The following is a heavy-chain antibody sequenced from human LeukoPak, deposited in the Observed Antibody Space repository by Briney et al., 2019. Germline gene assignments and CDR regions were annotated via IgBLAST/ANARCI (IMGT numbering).Heavy chain of an antibody. V-gene: IGHV4-38-2*01. D-gene: IGHD3-22*01. J-gene: IGHJ6*03. CDR1: GYSISSGYY. CDR3: ATYYYDSSGYYYILGDDNYMDV. Sequence: KPSETLSLTCAVSGYSISSGYYWGWIRQPPGKGLEWIGSIYHSGSTYYNPSLKSRVTISVDTSKNQFSLKLSSVTAADTAVYCCATYYYDSSGYYYILGDDNYMDVWGKGTTVTVSS. CDR2: IYHSGST.